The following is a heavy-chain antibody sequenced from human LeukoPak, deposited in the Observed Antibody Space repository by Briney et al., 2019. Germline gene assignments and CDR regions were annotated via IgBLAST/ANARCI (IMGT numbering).Heavy chain of an antibody. Sequence: SETLSLTCTVSRDSISRGSYYWGWIRQPPGKGLEWIGTIYYSGSTYYNPSLKSRVTISVDTAKNYFSLSLRSVTAADTALYYCARQDYVSSYFDPWGQGTLITVSS. V-gene: IGHV4-39*01. CDR3: ARQDYVSSYFDP. CDR2: IYYSGST. CDR1: RDSISRGSYY. J-gene: IGHJ5*02. D-gene: IGHD4-17*01.